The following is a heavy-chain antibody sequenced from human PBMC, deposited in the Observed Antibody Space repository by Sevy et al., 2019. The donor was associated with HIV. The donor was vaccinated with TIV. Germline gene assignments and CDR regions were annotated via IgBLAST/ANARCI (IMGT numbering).Heavy chain of an antibody. CDR1: GFTFNTHA. CDR2: ISGPGYGT. J-gene: IGHJ3*01. Sequence: GGSLRLSCAASGFTFNTHAMNWVRQAPGKGLEWVSVISGPGYGTNYADSVKGRFTISRDNSKNTLFLQMNSLRDDDTAVYYCAKALNPALESMLEVNLRSLKGFDAWGQGTMVTVSS. CDR3: AKALNPALESMLEVNLRSLKGFDA. V-gene: IGHV3-23*01. D-gene: IGHD3-22*01.